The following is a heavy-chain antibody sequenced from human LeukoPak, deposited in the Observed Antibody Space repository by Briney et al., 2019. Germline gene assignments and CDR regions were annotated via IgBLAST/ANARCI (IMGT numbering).Heavy chain of an antibody. D-gene: IGHD3-10*01. CDR2: LSGSGGGT. J-gene: IGHJ4*02. Sequence: GGSLRLSCAVSGITLSNYGMSWVRQAPGKGLEWVAGLSGSGGGTNYADSVKGRFTNSRDKAKNTLYMQMNSLRAEDTAVYFCAKRGVVIRVILVGFHKEAYYFDSWGQGALVTVSS. V-gene: IGHV3-23*01. CDR1: GITLSNYG. CDR3: AKRGVVIRVILVGFHKEAYYFDS.